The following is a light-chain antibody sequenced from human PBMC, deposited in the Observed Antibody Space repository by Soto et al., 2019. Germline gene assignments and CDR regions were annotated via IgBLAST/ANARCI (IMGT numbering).Light chain of an antibody. CDR3: SSYTSSSTLDPYV. V-gene: IGLV2-14*01. J-gene: IGLJ1*01. CDR2: EVS. Sequence: QSALTQPASVSGSPGQSITISCTGTSSDVGGYNYVSWYHQHPGKAPKLMIYEVSNRPSGVSNRFSGSKSGNTASLTISGLQAEDEADYYCSSYTSSSTLDPYVFGTGTKLTVL. CDR1: SSDVGGYNY.